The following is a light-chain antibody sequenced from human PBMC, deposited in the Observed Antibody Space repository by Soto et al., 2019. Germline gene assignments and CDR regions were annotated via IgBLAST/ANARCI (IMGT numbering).Light chain of an antibody. CDR3: QQSYSTPTIT. Sequence: DIQMTQSPSTLSASVGDRVTITCRASQSISNWLAWYQQKPWTAPKLLIYHASTLESGVPSRFSGSGSGTDFTLTISSLQPEDFATYYGQQSYSTPTITFGQGTRLEIK. CDR1: QSISNW. CDR2: HAS. V-gene: IGKV1-5*01. J-gene: IGKJ5*01.